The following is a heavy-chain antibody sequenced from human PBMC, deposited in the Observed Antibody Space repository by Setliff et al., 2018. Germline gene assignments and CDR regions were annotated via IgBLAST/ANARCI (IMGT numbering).Heavy chain of an antibody. Sequence: PSETLSLTCTVSGYSISSGYIWGWIRQPPGKGLEWVGNIGHTGSINYNPSLKSRLTISRDTSKNQVSLKLNSVTATDTAVYYCARDLGHGGDSDYWGQGVLVTVSS. V-gene: IGHV4-38-2*02. D-gene: IGHD2-21*02. J-gene: IGHJ4*02. CDR3: ARDLGHGGDSDY. CDR1: GYSISSGYI. CDR2: IGHTGSI.